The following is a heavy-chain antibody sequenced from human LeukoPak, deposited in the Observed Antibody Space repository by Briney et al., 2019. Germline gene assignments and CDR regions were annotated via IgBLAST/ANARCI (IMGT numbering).Heavy chain of an antibody. J-gene: IGHJ4*02. CDR2: IYHSGST. D-gene: IGHD6-19*01. CDR3: ARDAADRYSSGWYLYY. V-gene: IGHV4-4*02. Sequence: SGTLSLTCAVSGVSISSSNWWSWVRQPPGKGLEWIGEIYHSGSTNYNPSLKSRVTISVDKSKNQFSLKLSSVTAADTAVYYCARDAADRYSSGWYLYYWGQGTLVTVSS. CDR1: GVSISSSNW.